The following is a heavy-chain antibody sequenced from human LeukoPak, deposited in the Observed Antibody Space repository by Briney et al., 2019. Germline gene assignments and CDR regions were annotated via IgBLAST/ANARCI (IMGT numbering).Heavy chain of an antibody. CDR1: GFTFSSYA. J-gene: IGHJ5*02. CDR2: ISYDGSNK. Sequence: PGGSLRLSCAASGFTFSSYAMHWVRQAPGKGLEWVAVISYDGSNKYYADSVKGRFTISRDNSKNTLYLQMNSLRAEDTAVYYCTRDGGYYDFWSGYYSWFDPWGQGTLVTVSS. CDR3: TRDGGYYDFWSGYYSWFDP. V-gene: IGHV3-30-3*01. D-gene: IGHD3-3*01.